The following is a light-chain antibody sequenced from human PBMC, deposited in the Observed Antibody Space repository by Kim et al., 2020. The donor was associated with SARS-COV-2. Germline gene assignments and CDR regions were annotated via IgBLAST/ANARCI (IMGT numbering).Light chain of an antibody. Sequence: QSVPTQPPSTSGTPGQRVTISCSGSSSNIGNNAVNWYQHLPGTAPKLLIYNNNQRPSGVPDRFSGSKSGTSASLAISGLQSDDEADYYCAAWDDSLSGYVFGTGTKVTV. CDR1: SSNIGNNA. J-gene: IGLJ1*01. CDR3: AAWDDSLSGYV. V-gene: IGLV1-44*01. CDR2: NNN.